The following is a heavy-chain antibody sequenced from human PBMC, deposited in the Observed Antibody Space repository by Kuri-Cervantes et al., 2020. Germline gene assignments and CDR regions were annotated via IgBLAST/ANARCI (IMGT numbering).Heavy chain of an antibody. J-gene: IGHJ6*03. CDR3: VKGGAYPYYYYMDV. V-gene: IGHV3-30*02. D-gene: IGHD1-26*01. Sequence: GGSLRLSCVASEFTFSSYGMHWVRQAPGKGLEWVAFVRYDGNNKFYADSVKGRFTISGDTSNNTLYLQMNSLRAEDTAVYYCVKGGAYPYYYYMDVWGKGTTVTVSS. CDR2: VRYDGNNK. CDR1: EFTFSSYG.